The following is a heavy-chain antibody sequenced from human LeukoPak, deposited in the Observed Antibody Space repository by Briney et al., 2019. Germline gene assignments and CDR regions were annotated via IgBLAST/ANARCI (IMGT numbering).Heavy chain of an antibody. CDR3: ARGAVYDVLTGYFDYYGMDV. CDR1: GGTFSSYA. D-gene: IGHD3-9*01. CDR2: IIPIFGTA. V-gene: IGHV1-69*13. J-gene: IGHJ6*02. Sequence: SVKVSCKASGGTFSSYAISWVRQAPGQGLEWMGGIIPIFGTANYAQKFQGRVTITADESTSTAYMELSSPRSEDTAVYYCARGAVYDVLTGYFDYYGMDVWGQGTTVTVSS.